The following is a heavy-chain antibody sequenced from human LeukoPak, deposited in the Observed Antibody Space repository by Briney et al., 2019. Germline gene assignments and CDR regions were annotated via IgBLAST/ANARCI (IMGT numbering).Heavy chain of an antibody. CDR2: IIPIFGTA. CDR1: GGTFSSYA. Sequence: SVKVSCKASGGTFSSYAISWVRQAPGQGLEWMGGIIPIFGTANYAQKFQGRVTITADESTSTAYMELSSLRSEDTAVYYCASVYRAPYCDFWSGYQSPFDYWGQGTLVTVSS. V-gene: IGHV1-69*13. D-gene: IGHD3-3*01. J-gene: IGHJ4*02. CDR3: ASVYRAPYCDFWSGYQSPFDY.